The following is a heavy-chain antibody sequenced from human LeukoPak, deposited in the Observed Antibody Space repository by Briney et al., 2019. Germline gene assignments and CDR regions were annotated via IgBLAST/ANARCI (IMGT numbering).Heavy chain of an antibody. D-gene: IGHD5-18*01. Sequence: GGSLRLSCAASGFTFSSYAMSWVRQAPGKGLEWVSAISGSGGSTYYADSVKGRFTISRDNAKNSLYLQMNSLRAEDTAVYYCARDRWEDTAMVYYYYYYGMDVWGQGTTVTVSS. J-gene: IGHJ6*02. CDR2: ISGSGGST. CDR1: GFTFSSYA. CDR3: ARDRWEDTAMVYYYYYYGMDV. V-gene: IGHV3-23*01.